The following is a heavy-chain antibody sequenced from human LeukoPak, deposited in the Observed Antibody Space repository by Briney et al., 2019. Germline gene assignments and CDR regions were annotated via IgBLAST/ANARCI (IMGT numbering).Heavy chain of an antibody. J-gene: IGHJ5*02. CDR1: GFTFSNYA. CDR2: ISYDGSNK. CDR3: ARNQLLYLGWFDP. Sequence: PGGSLRLSCAASGFTFSNYAMNWVRQAPGKGLEWVAVISYDGSNKYYADSVKGRFTISRDNSKNTLYLQMDSLRAEDTAVYYCARNQLLYLGWFDPWGQGTLVTVSS. V-gene: IGHV3-30*04. D-gene: IGHD2-2*02.